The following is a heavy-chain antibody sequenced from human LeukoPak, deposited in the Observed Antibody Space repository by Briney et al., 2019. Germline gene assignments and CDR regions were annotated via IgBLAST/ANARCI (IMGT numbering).Heavy chain of an antibody. CDR3: ARARRTYSSSWYGWFDP. V-gene: IGHV1-2*02. Sequence: ASVKVSCKASGYIFTGYYMHWVRQVPGQGLEWMGWINPNSGGTNYAQRFQGRVTMTRDTSISTAYMELSRLRSDDTAVYYCARARRTYSSSWYGWFDPWGQGTLVTVSS. D-gene: IGHD6-13*01. J-gene: IGHJ5*02. CDR2: INPNSGGT. CDR1: GYIFTGYY.